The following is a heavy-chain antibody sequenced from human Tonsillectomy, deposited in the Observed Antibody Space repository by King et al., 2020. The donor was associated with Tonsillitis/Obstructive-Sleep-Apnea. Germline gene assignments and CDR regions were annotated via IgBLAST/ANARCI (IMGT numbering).Heavy chain of an antibody. Sequence: VQLVESGGGLVQPGGSLRLSCAASGFTFSIYWMHWVRQAPGKGLVWVSRINSDGSSTSYADSVKGLFTISRDNAKNTLYLQMNSLRGEDTAVNYCARDLSLDYGAYGNFDYWGQGTLVTVSS. V-gene: IGHV3-74*01. CDR3: ARDLSLDYGAYGNFDY. J-gene: IGHJ4*02. CDR2: INSDGSST. D-gene: IGHD4-17*01. CDR1: GFTFSIYW.